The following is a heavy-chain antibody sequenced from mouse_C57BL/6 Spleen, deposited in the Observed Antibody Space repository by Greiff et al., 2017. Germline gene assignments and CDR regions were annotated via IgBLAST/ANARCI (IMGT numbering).Heavy chain of an antibody. D-gene: IGHD1-1*01. CDR2: IDPENGDT. J-gene: IGHJ3*01. V-gene: IGHV14-4*01. CDR3: ATTTGGFAY. Sequence: VQLKQSGAELVRPGASVKLSCTASGFNIKDDYMHWVKQRPEQGLEWIGWIDPENGDTEYASKFQGKATITADTSSNTAYLQLSSLTSEVTAVCYCATTTGGFAYWGQGTLVTVSA. CDR1: GFNIKDDY.